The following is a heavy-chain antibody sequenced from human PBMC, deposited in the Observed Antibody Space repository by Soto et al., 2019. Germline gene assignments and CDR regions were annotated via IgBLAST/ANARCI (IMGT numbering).Heavy chain of an antibody. D-gene: IGHD6-13*01. J-gene: IGHJ6*03. CDR3: ARQGYSSSYYHYYYMDV. CDR2: IYPGDSDT. CDR1: GYSFTSYW. Sequence: PGESLKISCKGSGYSFTSYWIGWVRQMPGKGLEWMGIIYPGDSDTRYSPSFQGQVTISADRSISTAYLQWSSLKASDTAMYYCARQGYSSSYYHYYYMDVRGKGTTVTVSS. V-gene: IGHV5-51*01.